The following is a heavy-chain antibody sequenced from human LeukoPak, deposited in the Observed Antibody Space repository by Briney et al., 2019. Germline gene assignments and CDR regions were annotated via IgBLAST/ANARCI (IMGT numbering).Heavy chain of an antibody. V-gene: IGHV3-53*01. CDR2: IYSDGRT. CDR1: GFTVSNNY. D-gene: IGHD1-1*01. J-gene: IGHJ6*02. Sequence: GGSLRLSCAASGFTVSNNYMSWVRQAPGKGLEWVSLIYSDGRTSYTDSVKGRFTISRDNSKNTLSLQLNSLRAEDTAVYYCARDGGSSTMEPTGGYYYYGMDVWGQGTTVTVSS. CDR3: ARDGGSSTMEPTGGYYYYGMDV.